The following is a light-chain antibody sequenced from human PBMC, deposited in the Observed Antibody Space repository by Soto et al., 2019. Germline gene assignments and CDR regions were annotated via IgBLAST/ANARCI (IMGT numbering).Light chain of an antibody. CDR3: CSYAGSYIYV. V-gene: IGLV2-11*01. J-gene: IGLJ1*01. CDR2: DVT. Sequence: QSALTQPRSVSGSPGQSVTISCTGTSSDVGGYNYVSWYQQHPDKAPRVMIYDVTKRPSGVPDRFSGSKSGNTASLTISGLQAEDEADYCCCSYAGSYIYVFGTGTKLTVL. CDR1: SSDVGGYNY.